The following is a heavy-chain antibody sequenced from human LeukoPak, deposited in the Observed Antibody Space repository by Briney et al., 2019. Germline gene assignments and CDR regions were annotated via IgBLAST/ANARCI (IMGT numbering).Heavy chain of an antibody. J-gene: IGHJ6*02. V-gene: IGHV3-23*01. CDR2: ISGSGGSK. CDR3: AKLTSASGAYGVDV. Sequence: PGGSLRLSCAASGXXFSSYAMNWVRQAPGKGLEWVSTISGSGGSKHYADSVEGRFTISRDNSKNTVYLQMNSLRAEDTAIYYCAKLTSASGAYGVDVWGQGTTVTVSS. D-gene: IGHD3-10*01. CDR1: GXXFSSYA.